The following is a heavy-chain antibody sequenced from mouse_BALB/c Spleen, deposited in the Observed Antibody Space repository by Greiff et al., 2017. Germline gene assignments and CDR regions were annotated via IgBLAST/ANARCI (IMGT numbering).Heavy chain of an antibody. Sequence: EVQLQQSGAELVRSGASVKLSCTASGFNIKDYYMHWVKQRPEQGLEWIGWIDPENGDTEYAPKFQGKATMTADTSSNTAYLQLSSLTSEDTAVYYCNAAPDGYYGDYWGQGTTLTVSS. D-gene: IGHD2-3*01. J-gene: IGHJ2*01. CDR2: IDPENGDT. CDR3: NAAPDGYYGDY. CDR1: GFNIKDYY. V-gene: IGHV14-4*02.